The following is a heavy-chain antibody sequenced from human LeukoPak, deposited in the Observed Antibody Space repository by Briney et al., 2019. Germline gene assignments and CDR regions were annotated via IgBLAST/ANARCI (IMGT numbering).Heavy chain of an antibody. V-gene: IGHV1-8*01. CDR3: ARKRADRPHYYYMDV. D-gene: IGHD6-25*01. J-gene: IGHJ6*03. CDR1: GYTFTSYD. Sequence: GASVKVSCKASGYTFTSYDINWVRQATGQGLEWMGWMNPNSGNTGYAQKFQGRVTMTRNTSISPAYMELSSLRSEDTAVYYCARKRADRPHYYYMDVWGKGTTVTVSS. CDR2: MNPNSGNT.